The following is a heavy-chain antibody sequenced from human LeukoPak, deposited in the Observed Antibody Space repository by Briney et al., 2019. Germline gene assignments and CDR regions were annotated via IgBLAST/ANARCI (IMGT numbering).Heavy chain of an antibody. CDR3: ARGGFRLGYYGSGSGYLFDY. V-gene: IGHV1-8*01. CDR1: GYTFTSYD. J-gene: IGHJ4*02. Sequence: ASVKVSCKAAGYTFTSYDINWVRQAAGHGVEWMGWMNPNSGNTGYAQKFQGRVTMTRNTSISTAYMELSSLRSEDTAVYYCARGGFRLGYYGSGSGYLFDYWGQGTLVTVSS. CDR2: MNPNSGNT. D-gene: IGHD3-10*01.